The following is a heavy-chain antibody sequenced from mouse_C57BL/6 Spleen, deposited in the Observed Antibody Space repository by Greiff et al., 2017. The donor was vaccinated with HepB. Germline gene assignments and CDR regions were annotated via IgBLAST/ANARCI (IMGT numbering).Heavy chain of an antibody. CDR2: ISGGGGNT. D-gene: IGHD2-2*01. CDR3: ARRGGYDGGYYFDY. CDR1: GFTFSSYT. J-gene: IGHJ2*01. Sequence: DVHLVESGGGLVKPGGSLKLSCAASGFTFSSYTMSWVRQTPEKRLEWVATISGGGGNTYYPDSVKGRFTISRDNAKNTLYLQMSSLRSEDTALYYCARRGGYDGGYYFDYWGQGTTLTVSS. V-gene: IGHV5-9*01.